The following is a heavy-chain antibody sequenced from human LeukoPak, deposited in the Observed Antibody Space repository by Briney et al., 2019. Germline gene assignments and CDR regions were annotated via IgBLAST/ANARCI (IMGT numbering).Heavy chain of an antibody. Sequence: ASVKVSCKASGGTFSSYAISWGRQAPGQGLEWMGRIIPILGIANYAQKFQGRVTITADKSTSTAYMELSSLRSEDTAVYCCARDRGYCSGGSCYSVRPSTYYYYGMDVWGQGTTVSVSS. CDR1: GGTFSSYA. J-gene: IGHJ6*02. V-gene: IGHV1-69*04. CDR3: ARDRGYCSGGSCYSVRPSTYYYYGMDV. D-gene: IGHD2-15*01. CDR2: IIPILGIA.